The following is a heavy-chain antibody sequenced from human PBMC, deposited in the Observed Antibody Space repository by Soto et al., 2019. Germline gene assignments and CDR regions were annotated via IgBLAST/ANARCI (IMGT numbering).Heavy chain of an antibody. CDR1: GYTFTNYV. J-gene: IGHJ2*01. D-gene: IGHD2-15*01. CDR2: ISAYNGNT. V-gene: IGHV1-18*01. CDR3: ARCYCSVGSCYSCWHFDL. Sequence: QVQLVQSGSGVRKPGASVKVSCKAPGYTFTNYVMSWVRQAPGQGLEWMGWISAYNGNTNHAQNFQGRVTMTTDTSTNTAYMELRSLRSDDTAVYYCARCYCSVGSCYSCWHFDLWGRGALVTVSS.